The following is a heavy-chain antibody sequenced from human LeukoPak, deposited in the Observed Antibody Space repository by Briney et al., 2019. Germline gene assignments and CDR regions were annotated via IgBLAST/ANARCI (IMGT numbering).Heavy chain of an antibody. CDR1: GFTFSSYG. D-gene: IGHD6-13*01. J-gene: IGHJ4*02. CDR2: ISYDGSNK. V-gene: IGHV3-30*18. Sequence: GGSLRLSCAASGFTFSSYGMHWVRQAPGKGLEWVAVISYDGSNKYYADSVKGRFTISRDNSKNTLYLQMNSLRAEDTAVYYCAKGQGSSWYQELDYWGQGTLVTVSS. CDR3: AKGQGSSWYQELDY.